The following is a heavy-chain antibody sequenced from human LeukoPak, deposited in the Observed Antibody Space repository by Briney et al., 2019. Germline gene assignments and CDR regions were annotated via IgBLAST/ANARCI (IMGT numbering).Heavy chain of an antibody. V-gene: IGHV3-30*18. J-gene: IGHJ4*02. Sequence: GGSLRLSCAASGFTFSSYGMHWVGQAPGKGLQGVAVISYDGSNKYYADSVKGRFTISRDNSKNTLYLQMNSLRAEDTAVYYCAKGYSSSWGFDYWGQGTLVTVSS. D-gene: IGHD6-13*01. CDR2: ISYDGSNK. CDR3: AKGYSSSWGFDY. CDR1: GFTFSSYG.